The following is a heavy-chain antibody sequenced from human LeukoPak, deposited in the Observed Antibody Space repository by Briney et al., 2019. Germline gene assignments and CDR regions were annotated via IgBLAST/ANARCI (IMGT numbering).Heavy chain of an antibody. CDR2: IYYSGST. Sequence: PSETLSLTCTVSGGSISSSSYYWGWIRQPPGKGLEWIGSIYYSGSTYYNPSLKSRVTISVDTSKNQFSLKLSSVTAADTAVYYCARERTNGGYLGNWFDPWGQGTLVTVSS. CDR1: GGSISSSSYY. CDR3: ARERTNGGYLGNWFDP. V-gene: IGHV4-39*07. J-gene: IGHJ5*02. D-gene: IGHD5-12*01.